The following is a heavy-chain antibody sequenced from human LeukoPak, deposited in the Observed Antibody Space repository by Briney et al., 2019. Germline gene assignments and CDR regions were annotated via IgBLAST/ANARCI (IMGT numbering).Heavy chain of an antibody. CDR1: GFTFSSYA. CDR2: ISGSGGST. Sequence: PGGSLRLSCAASGFTFSSYAMSWVRQAPGKGLEWVSAISGSGGSTYYADSVKGRFTISRDNSKNTLYLQMDSLRAEDTAVYYCAKDLAAMVGFDYWGQGTLVTVSS. D-gene: IGHD5-18*01. J-gene: IGHJ4*02. CDR3: AKDLAAMVGFDY. V-gene: IGHV3-23*01.